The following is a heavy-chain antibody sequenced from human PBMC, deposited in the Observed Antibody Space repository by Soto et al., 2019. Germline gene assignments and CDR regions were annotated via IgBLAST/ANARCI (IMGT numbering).Heavy chain of an antibody. CDR3: ARIPTLHGGGDCYSRHYCIDV. CDR1: GGTFSSYA. V-gene: IGHV1-69*01. J-gene: IGHJ6*02. CDR2: IIPIFGTA. D-gene: IGHD2-21*02. Sequence: QVQLVQSGAEVKKPGSSVKVSCKASGGTFSSYAISWVRQAPGQGLVWMGGIIPIFGTANYAQKFQGRVTITAYESTSTAYMGLRSLRSEDTAVYYCARIPTLHGGGDCYSRHYCIDVWGQGTTVTVS.